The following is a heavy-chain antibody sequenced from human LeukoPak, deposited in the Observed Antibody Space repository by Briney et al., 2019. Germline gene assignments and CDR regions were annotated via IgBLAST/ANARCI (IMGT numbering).Heavy chain of an antibody. J-gene: IGHJ6*03. CDR2: INPNSGGT. CDR3: ARARKVAAPYYMDV. D-gene: IGHD6-6*01. CDR1: GYTFTGYY. V-gene: IGHV1-2*02. Sequence: ASVKVSCKTSGYTFTGYYRHWVRQAPGQGLEWMGWINPNSGGTNYAQKFQGRVTMTRDTSISTAYMELSRLRSDDTAVYYCARARKVAAPYYMDVWGKGTTVTVSS.